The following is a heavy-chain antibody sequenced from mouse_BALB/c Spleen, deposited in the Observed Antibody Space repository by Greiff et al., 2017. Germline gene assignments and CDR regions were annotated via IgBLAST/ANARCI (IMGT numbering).Heavy chain of an antibody. CDR2: TNPGSGGT. Sequence: QVQLQQSGAELVRPGTSVKVSCKASGYAFTNYLIEWVKQRPGQGLEWIGVTNPGSGGTNYNEKFKGKATLTADKSSSTAYMQLSSLTSDDSAVYFCAREITTATSWFAYWGQGTLVTVSA. CDR1: GYAFTNYL. V-gene: IGHV1-54*01. J-gene: IGHJ3*01. CDR3: AREITTATSWFAY. D-gene: IGHD1-2*01.